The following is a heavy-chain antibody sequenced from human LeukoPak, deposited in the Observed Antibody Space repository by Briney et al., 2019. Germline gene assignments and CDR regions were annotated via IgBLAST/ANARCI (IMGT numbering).Heavy chain of an antibody. J-gene: IGHJ3*02. D-gene: IGHD3-9*01. CDR1: GFTFSSYN. V-gene: IGHV3-21*06. CDR3: ARDFERYFDSLSYTHAFVI. Sequence: GGSMRLSCGASGFTFSSYNMNWVHQAPGKGLEWVSSISSSSTYIYYADSVKGRFTISRDNAKNSLYLQMNSLRAEDTAVYYCARDFERYFDSLSYTHAFVIWGQGTMVTVS. CDR2: ISSSSTYI.